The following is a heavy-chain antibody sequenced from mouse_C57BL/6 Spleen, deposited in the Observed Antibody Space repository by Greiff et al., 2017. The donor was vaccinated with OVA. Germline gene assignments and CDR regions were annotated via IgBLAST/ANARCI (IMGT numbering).Heavy chain of an antibody. CDR2: IRNKANGYTT. D-gene: IGHD2-1*01. CDR1: GFTFTDYY. J-gene: IGHJ4*01. V-gene: IGHV7-3*01. Sequence: EVQRVESGGGLVQPGGSLSLSCAASGFTFTDYYMSWVRQPPGKALEWLGFIRNKANGYTTEYSASVKGRFTISRDNSQSILYLQMNALRAEDSATYYCARSPFGNYGRYARDYWGQGTSVTVSS. CDR3: ARSPFGNYGRYARDY.